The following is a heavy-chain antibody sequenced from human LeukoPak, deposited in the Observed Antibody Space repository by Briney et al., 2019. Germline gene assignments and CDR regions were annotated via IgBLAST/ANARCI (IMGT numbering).Heavy chain of an antibody. J-gene: IGHJ6*03. Sequence: SETLSLTCTVSGGSISSGVYYWGWIRQPPGKGLEWIGSIYYSGSTYYNPSLKSRVTISVDTSKNQFSLKLSSVTAADTAVYYCARHGYYGSGSYSLYYYYYMDVWGKGTTVTISS. CDR3: ARHGYYGSGSYSLYYYYYMDV. V-gene: IGHV4-39*01. CDR2: IYYSGST. D-gene: IGHD3-10*01. CDR1: GGSISSGVYY.